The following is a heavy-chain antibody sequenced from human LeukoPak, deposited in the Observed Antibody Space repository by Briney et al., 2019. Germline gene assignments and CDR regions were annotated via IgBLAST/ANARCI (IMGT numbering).Heavy chain of an antibody. CDR1: GGSISSYY. CDR2: IYTSGST. CDR3: ARGFATVTTAATNWFDP. V-gene: IGHV4-4*07. D-gene: IGHD4-4*01. Sequence: SETLSLTCTVSGGSISSYYWSWIRQPAGKGLEWIGRIYTSGSTNYNPSLKSRVTMSVDTSKNQFSLKLSSVTAADTAVYYCARGFATVTTAATNWFDPWGQGTLVTVSS. J-gene: IGHJ5*02.